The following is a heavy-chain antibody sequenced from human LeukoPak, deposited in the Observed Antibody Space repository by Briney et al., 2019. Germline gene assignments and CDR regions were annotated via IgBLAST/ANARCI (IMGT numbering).Heavy chain of an antibody. CDR1: GGSISNYY. CDR3: ARCSRGTSVGMDV. D-gene: IGHD1-1*01. V-gene: IGHV4-59*08. CDR2: IYYSGNT. J-gene: IGHJ6*02. Sequence: PSETLSLTCGVSGGSISNYYWTWIRQPPGKGLEWIGYIYYSGNTNYNPSLKSRVTISLDTSKNQISLKLTSVTAADTAVYYCARCSRGTSVGMDVWGQGTTVTVSS.